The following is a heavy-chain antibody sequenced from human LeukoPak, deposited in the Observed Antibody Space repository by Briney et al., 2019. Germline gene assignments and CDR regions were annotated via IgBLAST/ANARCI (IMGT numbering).Heavy chain of an antibody. CDR2: ISGSGGNT. CDR3: AREGSSWYLDWFDP. D-gene: IGHD6-13*01. CDR1: GFIFSSYA. Sequence: GGSLRLSCAASGFIFSSYAMSWVRQAPGKGLEWVSAISGSGGNTYYADSVKGRFTISRDNSKDTLYLQMNSLRPEDTAVYYCAREGSSWYLDWFDPWGQGTLVTVSS. V-gene: IGHV3-23*01. J-gene: IGHJ5*02.